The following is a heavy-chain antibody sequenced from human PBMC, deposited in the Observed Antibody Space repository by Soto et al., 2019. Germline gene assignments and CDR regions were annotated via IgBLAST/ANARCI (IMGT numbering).Heavy chain of an antibody. V-gene: IGHV4-39*01. CDR1: GGSIDSSSYC. CDR2: IYYSGST. Sequence: SETLSLTCSVSGGSIDSSSYCLGGVRQPPGKGLEWIGSIYYSGSTYYNPSLRSRVTISVDTSKNQFSLKLSSVTAADTAVFYCARHYSSGSRNWFDPWGQGTLVTVSS. J-gene: IGHJ5*02. CDR3: ARHYSSGSRNWFDP. D-gene: IGHD6-19*01.